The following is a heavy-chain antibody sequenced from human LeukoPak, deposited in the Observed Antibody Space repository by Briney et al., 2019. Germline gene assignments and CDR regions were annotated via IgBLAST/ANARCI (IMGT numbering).Heavy chain of an antibody. J-gene: IGHJ3*02. Sequence: PGGSLRLSCAASGFTFSNAWMSWVRQAPGKGLEWVGRIKSKTDGGTTDYAAPVKGRLTISRDDSKNTLYLQMNSLKAEDTAVYYCTTDYRQLWFGELSNDAFDIWGQGTMVTVSS. CDR2: IKSKTDGGTT. CDR1: GFTFSNAW. CDR3: TTDYRQLWFGELSNDAFDI. D-gene: IGHD3-10*01. V-gene: IGHV3-15*01.